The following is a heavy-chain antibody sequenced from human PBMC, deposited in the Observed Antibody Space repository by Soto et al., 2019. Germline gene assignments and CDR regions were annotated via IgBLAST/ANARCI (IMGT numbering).Heavy chain of an antibody. CDR3: ARGRETREIVEGYGMDV. J-gene: IGHJ6*02. Sequence: SETLSLTCTVSGGSISSGGYYWSWIRQHPGKGLEWIGYIYYSGSTYYNPSLKSRVTISVDTSKNQFSLKLSSVTAADTAVYYCARGRETREIVEGYGMDVWGQGTTVTVSS. CDR1: GGSISSGGYY. CDR2: IYYSGST. D-gene: IGHD2-21*01. V-gene: IGHV4-31*03.